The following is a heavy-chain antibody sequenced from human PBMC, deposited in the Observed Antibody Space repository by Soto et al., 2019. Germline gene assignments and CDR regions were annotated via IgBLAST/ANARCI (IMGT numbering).Heavy chain of an antibody. CDR2: ISWNSGSI. J-gene: IGHJ4*02. CDR1: GFTFDDYA. D-gene: IGHD3-10*02. CDR3: AMFGELFR. V-gene: IGHV3-9*01. Sequence: EVQLVESGGGLVQPGRSLRLSCAASGFTFDDYAMHWVRQAPGKGLEWVSGISWNSGSIGYADSVKGRFTISRDNAKNSLYLQMNSLRAEDTALYYCAMFGELFRWGPGTLVTVSS.